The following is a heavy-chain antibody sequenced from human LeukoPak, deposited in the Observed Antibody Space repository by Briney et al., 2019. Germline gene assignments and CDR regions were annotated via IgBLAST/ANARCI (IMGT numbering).Heavy chain of an antibody. V-gene: IGHV3-74*03. Sequence: GGSLRLSCAASGFTFGGSWMLWVRQAPGKGLMCVARISKDERTTTYVDSVKGRFTISRDNSKNTLYLQMNSLRAEDTAVYYCAKVGESIAAAGTFDYWGQGTLVTVSS. D-gene: IGHD6-13*01. J-gene: IGHJ4*02. CDR2: ISKDERTT. CDR3: AKVGESIAAAGTFDY. CDR1: GFTFGGSW.